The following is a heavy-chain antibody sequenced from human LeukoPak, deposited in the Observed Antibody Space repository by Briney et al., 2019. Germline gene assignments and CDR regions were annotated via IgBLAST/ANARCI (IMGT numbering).Heavy chain of an antibody. Sequence: GGSLRLSCAASGFTFDDYVMHWVRQAPGKGLEWVSGISFNSGSIGYADSVKGRFTISRDNAKNSLYLQVNGLRPEDTALYYCAKDSQPLCSGGSCYYYYGMDVWGQGTTVTVSS. D-gene: IGHD2-15*01. CDR3: AKDSQPLCSGGSCYYYYGMDV. CDR1: GFTFDDYV. CDR2: ISFNSGSI. V-gene: IGHV3-9*01. J-gene: IGHJ6*02.